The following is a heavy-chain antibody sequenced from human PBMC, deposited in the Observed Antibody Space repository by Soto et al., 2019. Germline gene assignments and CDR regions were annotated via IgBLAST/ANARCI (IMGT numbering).Heavy chain of an antibody. CDR2: ISSSSSTI. CDR1: GFTFSSYS. D-gene: IGHD2-15*01. V-gene: IGHV3-48*01. CDR3: ARVKGRLSSVVAATLVYFDY. J-gene: IGHJ4*02. Sequence: GGSLRLSCAASGFTFSSYSMNWVRQAPGKGLEWVSYISSSSSTIYYADSVKGRFTISRDNAKNSLYLQMNSLRAEDTAVYYCARVKGRLSSVVAATLVYFDYWGQGTLVTVSS.